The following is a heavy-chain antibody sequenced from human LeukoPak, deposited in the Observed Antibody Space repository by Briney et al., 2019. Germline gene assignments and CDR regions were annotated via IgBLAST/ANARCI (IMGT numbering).Heavy chain of an antibody. Sequence: SETLSLTCTVSGGSISSYYWSWIRQPAGKGLEWIGRIYSSGSTNYNPSLKGRVTMSVDTSKNQFSLKLSSVTAADTAVYYCAADYGDYVRGSYWGQGTLVTVSS. J-gene: IGHJ4*02. CDR2: IYSSGST. V-gene: IGHV4-4*07. CDR3: AADYGDYVRGSY. D-gene: IGHD4-17*01. CDR1: GGSISSYY.